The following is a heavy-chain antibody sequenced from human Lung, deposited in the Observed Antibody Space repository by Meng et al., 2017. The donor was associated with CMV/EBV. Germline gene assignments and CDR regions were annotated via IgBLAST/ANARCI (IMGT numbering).Heavy chain of an antibody. V-gene: IGHV1-2*02. D-gene: IGHD2/OR15-2a*01. CDR2: INPNSGGT. CDR1: GYISISNF. J-gene: IGHJ4*02. Sequence: ASVKVSXKAAGYISISNFMHWVRQAPGQGLEWMGWINPNSGGTNYEQKFQGRVIMTWDTSISSAYMQLSRLTSNDTAVFYCARGELSTALPEAPSSSSIDNWGQGTLVTVSS. CDR3: ARGELSTALPEAPSSSSIDN.